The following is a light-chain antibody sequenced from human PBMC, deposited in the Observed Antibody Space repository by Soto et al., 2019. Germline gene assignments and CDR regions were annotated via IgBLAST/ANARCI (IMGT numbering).Light chain of an antibody. Sequence: QSVLTQPPSVSGAPGQWVTISCTGSSSNFGAGFDVHWYQQVPGTAPKLLIYANTNRPSGVPDRFSGSESGTSASLAITGLQAEDEADYYCQSYDSSLRVVFGGGTKLTVL. CDR2: ANT. V-gene: IGLV1-40*01. J-gene: IGLJ3*02. CDR1: SSNFGAGFD. CDR3: QSYDSSLRVV.